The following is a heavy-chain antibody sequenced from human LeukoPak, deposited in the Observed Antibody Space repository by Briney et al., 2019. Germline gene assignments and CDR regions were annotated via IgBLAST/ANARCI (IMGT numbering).Heavy chain of an antibody. CDR3: ARGGIAARHYPFNY. Sequence: GASVKVSCKASGYTFTSYDINWVRQATGQGLEWMGWMNPNSGSTGYAQKFQGRVTITRNTSISTAYMELSSLRSEDTAVYYCARGGIAARHYPFNYWGQGTLVTVSS. D-gene: IGHD6-6*01. CDR1: GYTFTSYD. CDR2: MNPNSGST. J-gene: IGHJ4*02. V-gene: IGHV1-8*03.